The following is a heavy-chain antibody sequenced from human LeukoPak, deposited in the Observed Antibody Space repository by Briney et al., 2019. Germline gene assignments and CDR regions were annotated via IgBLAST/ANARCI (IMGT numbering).Heavy chain of an antibody. J-gene: IGHJ4*02. D-gene: IGHD3-22*01. Sequence: ASVKVSCKASGYTFTSYGISWVRQAPGQGLEWMGWISAYNGNTNYAQKLQGRVTMTTDTSTSTAYMELRSLRSDDTAVYYCARVPMYYYDSSGYYRPRFDYWGQGTLVTVSS. CDR3: ARVPMYYYDSSGYYRPRFDY. CDR2: ISAYNGNT. V-gene: IGHV1-18*01. CDR1: GYTFTSYG.